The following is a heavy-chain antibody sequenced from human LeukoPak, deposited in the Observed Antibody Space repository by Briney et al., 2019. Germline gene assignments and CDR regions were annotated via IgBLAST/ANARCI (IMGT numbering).Heavy chain of an antibody. CDR1: GYSFTSYW. CDR3: ARLCYYGSGILDY. J-gene: IGHJ4*02. V-gene: IGHV5-51*01. Sequence: GESLKISCKGSGYSFTSYWIGWGRQVPGKGLEWMGIIYPGDSNTRYSPSFQGQVTISADKSISTAYLQWSSLKASDTAMYYCARLCYYGSGILDYWGQGTLVTVSS. CDR2: IYPGDSNT. D-gene: IGHD3-10*01.